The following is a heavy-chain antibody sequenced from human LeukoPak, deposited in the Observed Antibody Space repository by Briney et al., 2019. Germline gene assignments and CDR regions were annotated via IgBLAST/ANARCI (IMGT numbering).Heavy chain of an antibody. Sequence: SETLSLTCTVSGGSISSSSYYWGWIRQPPGKGLEWIGSIYYSGSTYYNPSLKSRVTISVDTSKNQFSLKLSSVTAADTAVYYCASGLRYFDWLLNYWGQGTLVTVSS. CDR1: GGSISSSSYY. CDR3: ASGLRYFDWLLNY. D-gene: IGHD3-9*01. V-gene: IGHV4-39*01. CDR2: IYYSGST. J-gene: IGHJ4*02.